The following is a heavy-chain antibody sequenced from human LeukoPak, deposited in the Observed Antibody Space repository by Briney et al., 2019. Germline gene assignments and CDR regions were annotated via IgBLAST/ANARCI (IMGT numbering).Heavy chain of an antibody. D-gene: IGHD2-15*01. CDR2: IYPSGGST. CDR1: GYTFISYY. J-gene: IGHJ3*02. Sequence: ASVKVSCKASGYTFISYYIHWVRQAPGQGLEWMGIIYPSGGSTGYAQKFQGRVTMTWDMSTSTVYMELSSLRSEDTAVYYCARGGIRYCSGGSCYHAFDIWGQGTMVTVSS. V-gene: IGHV1-46*01. CDR3: ARGGIRYCSGGSCYHAFDI.